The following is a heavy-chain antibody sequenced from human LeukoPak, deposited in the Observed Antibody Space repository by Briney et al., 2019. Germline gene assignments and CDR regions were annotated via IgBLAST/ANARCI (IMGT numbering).Heavy chain of an antibody. CDR3: ARFEDGYGLFLDY. J-gene: IGHJ4*02. Sequence: ASVKVSCKASGGTFSSYAISWVRQAPGQGLEWMGWISAYNGNTNYAQKLQGRVTMTTDTSTSTAYMELRSLRSDDTAVYYCARFEDGYGLFLDYWGQGTLVTVSS. CDR1: GGTFSSYA. CDR2: ISAYNGNT. D-gene: IGHD5-18*01. V-gene: IGHV1-18*01.